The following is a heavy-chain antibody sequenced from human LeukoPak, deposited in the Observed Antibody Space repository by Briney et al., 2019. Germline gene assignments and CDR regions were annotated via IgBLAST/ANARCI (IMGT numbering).Heavy chain of an antibody. Sequence: GGSLRLSCVASGFTFSSNGMHWVRQAPGKGLEWVTFIQYDGSKKYYADSVKGRFTISRDNSKNTLYLQMNSLRAEDTAVYYCASLFTYYYDNSGYYLDYWGQGTLVTVSS. CDR1: GFTFSSNG. D-gene: IGHD3-22*01. CDR3: ASLFTYYYDNSGYYLDY. J-gene: IGHJ4*02. V-gene: IGHV3-30*02. CDR2: IQYDGSKK.